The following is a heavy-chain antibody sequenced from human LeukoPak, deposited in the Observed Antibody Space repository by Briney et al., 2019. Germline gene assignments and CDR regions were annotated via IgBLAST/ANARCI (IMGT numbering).Heavy chain of an antibody. CDR1: GFTFSSYA. J-gene: IGHJ4*02. CDR3: AKELSGYYDSTGPLDY. Sequence: GGSLRLSCAASGFTFSSYAVSWVRHAPGKGLEWVSGISGSGGSTSSADSVKGRFTISRDNSKNTLYLQMNSLRAEDTAVYYCAKELSGYYDSTGPLDYWGQGTLVTVSS. V-gene: IGHV3-23*01. D-gene: IGHD3-22*01. CDR2: ISGSGGST.